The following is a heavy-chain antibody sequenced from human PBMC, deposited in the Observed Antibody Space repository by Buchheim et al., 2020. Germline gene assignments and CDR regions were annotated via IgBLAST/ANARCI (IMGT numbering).Heavy chain of an antibody. V-gene: IGHV3-7*01. CDR1: GFTFSSSW. D-gene: IGHD2-8*01. CDR3: AKLMRGPWNFDL. Sequence: EVQLVESGGGLVQPGGSLRLSCVASGFTFSSSWMSWVRQVPGKGLEWVANINQDGGEKSYVTSVKGRLTISRDNGKKSVYLQLSSLRVDDTAVYYWAKLMRGPWNFDLWGRGTL. J-gene: IGHJ2*01. CDR2: INQDGGEK.